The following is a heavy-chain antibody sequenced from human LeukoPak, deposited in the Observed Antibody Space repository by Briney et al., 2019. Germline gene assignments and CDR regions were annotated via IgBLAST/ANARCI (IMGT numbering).Heavy chain of an antibody. CDR2: IYLYGTT. J-gene: IGHJ6*02. CDR3: ARQKWEQQGRDYYFYGLDV. D-gene: IGHD1-26*01. Sequence: SETLSLTCAVSAGSISSSNWWSWVRQSAVKGLEWIGEIYLYGTTNYNPSLKSRVTMSVDRSKNQFSLKLSSVTAADTAVYYCARQKWEQQGRDYYFYGLDVWGPGTTVTVSS. CDR1: AGSISSSNW. V-gene: IGHV4-4*02.